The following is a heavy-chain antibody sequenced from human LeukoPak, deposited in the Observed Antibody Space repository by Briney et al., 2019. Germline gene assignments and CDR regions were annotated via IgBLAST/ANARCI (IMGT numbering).Heavy chain of an antibody. Sequence: ASVKVSCKASGYTFTGYYMHWVRQAPGQGREWMGRINPNSGGTNYAQKFQGRVTMTRDTSISTAYMELSRLRSDDTAVYYCARETKLEWLLIFDYWGQGTLVTVSS. J-gene: IGHJ4*02. CDR1: GYTFTGYY. CDR3: ARETKLEWLLIFDY. V-gene: IGHV1-2*06. D-gene: IGHD3-3*01. CDR2: INPNSGGT.